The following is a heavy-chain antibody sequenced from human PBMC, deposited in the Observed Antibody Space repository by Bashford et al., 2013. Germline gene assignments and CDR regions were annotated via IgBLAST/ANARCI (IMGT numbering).Heavy chain of an antibody. J-gene: IGHJ4*02. D-gene: IGHD5-18*01. CDR1: GFSLSRSGMC. Sequence: SGLTLVKPTQTLTLTCTFSGFSLSRSGMCVSWIRQPPGKALEWLARIDWDDDKYYSTSLKTRLAISKDTYQKPGRPYNRPTSDPVDTATYYCSRMLYSYAALDYVGPGNPGHRLL. CDR3: SRMLYSYAALDY. V-gene: IGHV2-70*11. CDR2: IDWDDDK.